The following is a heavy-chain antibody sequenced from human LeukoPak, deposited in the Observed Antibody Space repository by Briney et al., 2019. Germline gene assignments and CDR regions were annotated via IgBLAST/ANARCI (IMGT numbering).Heavy chain of an antibody. J-gene: IGHJ6*03. Sequence: PGGSLRLSCAASGFTFSSYWMHRVRQAPGKGLVWVSRIKSDGSNTNYADSVKGRFTISRDNAKKTLYLQMNSLRAEDTAVYYCARVDYRGGGYFMDVWGRGTPVTVSS. V-gene: IGHV3-74*01. CDR3: ARVDYRGGGYFMDV. CDR1: GFTFSSYW. D-gene: IGHD4-11*01. CDR2: IKSDGSNT.